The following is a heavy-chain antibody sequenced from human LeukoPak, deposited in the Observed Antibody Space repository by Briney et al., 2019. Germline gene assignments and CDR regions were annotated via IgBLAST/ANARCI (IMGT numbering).Heavy chain of an antibody. CDR2: ISWNSGSI. Sequence: PGRSLRLSCAASGFTFDDYAMHWVRQAPGKGLEWVSGISWNSGSIGYADSVKGRFTISRDNAKNSLYLQMNSLRAEDMALYYCARAEETYDSSGYTFDYWGRGTLVTVSS. V-gene: IGHV3-9*03. CDR1: GFTFDDYA. CDR3: ARAEETYDSSGYTFDY. J-gene: IGHJ4*02. D-gene: IGHD3-22*01.